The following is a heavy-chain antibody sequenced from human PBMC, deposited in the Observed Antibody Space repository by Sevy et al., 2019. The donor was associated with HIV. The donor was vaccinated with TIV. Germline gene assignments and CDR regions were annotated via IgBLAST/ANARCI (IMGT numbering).Heavy chain of an antibody. CDR2: IGGSAAGT. J-gene: IGHJ4*02. V-gene: IGHV3-23*01. Sequence: GGSLRLSCAASGFSFSTYAMSWVRQAPGKGLEWVSGIGGSAAGTYYEDSVKGRFAISRDYSKNTLFLQMNSLRVEDTAVYYCAKDLGIPVDGDFDYWGQGTLVTVSS. CDR1: GFSFSTYA. D-gene: IGHD6-19*01. CDR3: AKDLGIPVDGDFDY.